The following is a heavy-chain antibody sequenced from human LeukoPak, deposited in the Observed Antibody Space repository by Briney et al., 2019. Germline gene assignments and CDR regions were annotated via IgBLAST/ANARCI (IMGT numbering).Heavy chain of an antibody. V-gene: IGHV3-23*01. CDR2: ISGSGGST. D-gene: IGHD1-26*01. J-gene: IGHJ4*02. Sequence: GGSLRLSCAAYGFTFSSYAMSWVRQAPGKGLEWVSAISGSGGSTYYADSVKGRFTISRDNSKNTLYLQMNSLRAEDTAVYFCAKTMGAIDHDYWGQGTLVTVSS. CDR1: GFTFSSYA. CDR3: AKTMGAIDHDY.